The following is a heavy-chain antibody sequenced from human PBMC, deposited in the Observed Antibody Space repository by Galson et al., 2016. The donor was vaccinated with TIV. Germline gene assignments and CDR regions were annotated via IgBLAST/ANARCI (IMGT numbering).Heavy chain of an antibody. J-gene: IGHJ6*02. Sequence: SLRLSCAASGFTFEDYAMHWVRQAPGKGLEWVSGISSNIVYLGYADSVKGRFTISRDNAKNSLDLQMNSLRPEDTALYYCAKGRGYSYGYPQDYYYGMDVWGQGTAVTVSS. CDR1: GFTFEDYA. V-gene: IGHV3-9*01. CDR3: AKGRGYSYGYPQDYYYGMDV. D-gene: IGHD5-18*01. CDR2: ISSNIVYL.